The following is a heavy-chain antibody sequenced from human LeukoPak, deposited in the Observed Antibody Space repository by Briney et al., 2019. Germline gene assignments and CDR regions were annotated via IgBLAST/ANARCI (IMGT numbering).Heavy chain of an antibody. CDR1: GFTVSSNY. CDR3: AREVYSSGYYPRYFDY. CDR2: IYSGGST. Sequence: GGSLRLSCAASGFTVSSNYMSWVRQAPGKGLEWVSVIYSGGSTYYADSVKGRFTISRDNSKNTLYLQVNSLRAEDTAVYYCAREVYSSGYYPRYFDYWGQGTLVTVSS. V-gene: IGHV3-66*02. D-gene: IGHD3-22*01. J-gene: IGHJ4*02.